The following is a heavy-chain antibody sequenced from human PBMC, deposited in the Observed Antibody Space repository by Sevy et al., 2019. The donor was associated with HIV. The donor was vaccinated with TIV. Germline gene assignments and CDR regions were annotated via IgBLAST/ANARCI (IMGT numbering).Heavy chain of an antibody. Sequence: ASVKVSCKVSGYSLIELSIHWVRQAPGKGLEWMGGFDPEHRKIIYAQKFQGRVTMTEDTSADTAYMEVSSLRSEDTAVYYCATGIGAVRRGVYVDYWGQGTLVTVSS. V-gene: IGHV1-24*01. J-gene: IGHJ4*02. CDR1: GYSLIELS. CDR3: ATGIGAVRRGVYVDY. D-gene: IGHD6-13*01. CDR2: FDPEHRKI.